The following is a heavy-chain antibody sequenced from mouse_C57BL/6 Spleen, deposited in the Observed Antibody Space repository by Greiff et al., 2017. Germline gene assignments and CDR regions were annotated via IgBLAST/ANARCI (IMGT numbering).Heavy chain of an antibody. CDR3: AREGVYYYGSSYAWFAY. CDR2: IYPGSGNT. J-gene: IGHJ3*01. CDR1: GYSFTGYY. V-gene: IGHV1-66*01. Sequence: VQLQQSGPELVKPGASVKISCKASGYSFTGYYIHWVKQRPGQGLEWIGWIYPGSGNTKYNEKFKGKATLTADTSSSTAYMQLSSLTSEDSAVYYCAREGVYYYGSSYAWFAYWGQGTLVTVSA. D-gene: IGHD1-1*01.